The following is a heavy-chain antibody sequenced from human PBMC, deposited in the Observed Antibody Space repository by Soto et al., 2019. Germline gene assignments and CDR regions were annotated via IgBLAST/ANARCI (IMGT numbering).Heavy chain of an antibody. Sequence: TLSLTCTVSGGSISSGGYYWSWIRQHPGKGLEWIGYIYYSGSTYYNPSLKSRVTISVDTSKNQFSLKLSSVTAADTAVYYCARWWLMTRNAFDIWGQGTMVTVSS. V-gene: IGHV4-31*03. D-gene: IGHD5-12*01. CDR1: GGSISSGGYY. CDR3: ARWWLMTRNAFDI. CDR2: IYYSGST. J-gene: IGHJ3*02.